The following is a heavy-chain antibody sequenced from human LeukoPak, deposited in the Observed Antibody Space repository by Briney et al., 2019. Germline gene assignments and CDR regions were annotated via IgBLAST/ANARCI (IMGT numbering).Heavy chain of an antibody. CDR3: ARAPSTVVTPTSVDY. D-gene: IGHD2-15*01. CDR1: GGSISSYF. CDR2: IYYSGST. J-gene: IGHJ4*02. V-gene: IGHV4-59*08. Sequence: SETLSLTCTVSGGSISSYFWSWIRQPPGKALEWIGYIYYSGSTNYNPSLKSRVTISVDPSKNQFSLKLNSVTAADTAVYYCARAPSTVVTPTSVDYWGQGTLVTVSS.